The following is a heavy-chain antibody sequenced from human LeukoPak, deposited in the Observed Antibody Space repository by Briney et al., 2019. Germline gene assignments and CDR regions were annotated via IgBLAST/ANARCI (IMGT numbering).Heavy chain of an antibody. CDR1: GFTFTSYA. V-gene: IGHV3-23*01. CDR3: AKWGDYDILTGYYVPDY. J-gene: IGHJ4*02. CDR2: ITGSDGSS. D-gene: IGHD3-9*01. Sequence: GTSLRLSCVASGFTFTSYAMSWVRQAPGKGLEWVSAITGSDGSSYYADSVKGRFTISRDNSKNTLYLQVNSLRAEDTVVYYCAKWGDYDILTGYYVPDYWGQGTLVTVSS.